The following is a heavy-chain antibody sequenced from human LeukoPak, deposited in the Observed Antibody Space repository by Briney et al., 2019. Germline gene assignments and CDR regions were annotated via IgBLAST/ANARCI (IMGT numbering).Heavy chain of an antibody. J-gene: IGHJ4*02. Sequence: SETLSLTCTVSGGSISSSSYYWGWIRQPPGKGLEWIGGIYYSGSTYYNPSLKSRVTISVDTSKNQFSLKLSSVTAADTAVYYCASLPYYGDYDYWGQGTLVTVSS. CDR2: IYYSGST. D-gene: IGHD4-17*01. CDR1: GGSISSSSYY. CDR3: ASLPYYGDYDY. V-gene: IGHV4-39*01.